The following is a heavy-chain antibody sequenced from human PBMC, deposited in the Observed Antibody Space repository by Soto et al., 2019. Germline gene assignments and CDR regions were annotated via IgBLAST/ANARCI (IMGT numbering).Heavy chain of an antibody. CDR1: GFTFSSYS. J-gene: IGHJ4*02. D-gene: IGHD4-17*01. Sequence: EVQLVESGGGLVKPGGSLRLSCAASGFTFSSYSMNWVRQAPGKGLEWVSSISSSSSYIYYADSVKGRFTISRDNAKNSLYLQMNSLRAEDTAVYYCASADYGDYAGRVDYWGQGTLVTVSS. CDR3: ASADYGDYAGRVDY. CDR2: ISSSSSYI. V-gene: IGHV3-21*01.